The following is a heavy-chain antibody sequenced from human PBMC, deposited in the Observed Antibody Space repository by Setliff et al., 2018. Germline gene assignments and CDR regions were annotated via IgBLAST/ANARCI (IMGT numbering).Heavy chain of an antibody. Sequence: ASVKVSCKVFGNTLTHLSIHWVRQAPGEGLEWIGGFDPEEGERIYAPRLQGRVTMTEDTSSDTAYMELSSLRPEDTAVYYCAIDSVVRGFINGDSFDYWGQGTPVTVSS. CDR3: AIDSVVRGFINGDSFDY. J-gene: IGHJ4*02. D-gene: IGHD3-10*01. CDR1: GNTLTHLS. V-gene: IGHV1-24*01. CDR2: FDPEEGER.